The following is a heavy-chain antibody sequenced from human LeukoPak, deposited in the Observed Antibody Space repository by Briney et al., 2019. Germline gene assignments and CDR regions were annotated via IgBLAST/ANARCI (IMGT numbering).Heavy chain of an antibody. CDR2: INTVGSST. Sequence: GGSLRLSCEASGFTFRDYWMQWVRQAPGKGLVWVARINTVGSSTNYAASVKGRFTISKDISNNTLSLQMNSLRAEDTAIYYCVKESPYGSPRFYYFDYWGQGILVTVSS. CDR3: VKESPYGSPRFYYFDY. V-gene: IGHV3-74*01. CDR1: GFTFRDYW. J-gene: IGHJ4*02. D-gene: IGHD1-26*01.